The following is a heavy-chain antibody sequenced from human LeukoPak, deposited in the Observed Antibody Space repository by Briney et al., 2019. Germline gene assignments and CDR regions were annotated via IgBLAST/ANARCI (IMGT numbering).Heavy chain of an antibody. D-gene: IGHD1-26*01. CDR2: IFYTGRT. Sequence: PSETLSLTCTVSGDSITSSSYNWGCIRQPPGKRLEWIGSIFYTGRTYYNPSLKSRVTLSVDTSKNQFSLKLSSMAAADTAVYYCARVWYGGKSGPDYWGQGTLVTVAS. CDR3: ARVWYGGKSGPDY. J-gene: IGHJ4*02. CDR1: GDSITSSSYN. V-gene: IGHV4-39*07.